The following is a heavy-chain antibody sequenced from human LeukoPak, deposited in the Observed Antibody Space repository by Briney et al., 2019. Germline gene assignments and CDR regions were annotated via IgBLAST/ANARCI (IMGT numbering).Heavy chain of an antibody. V-gene: IGHV4-39*07. CDR2: LWSGTTT. D-gene: IGHD6-13*01. J-gene: IGHJ4*02. Sequence: PSETLSLTCTVSGASIRSDTYYWAWIRQPPGKGLEWIGSLWSGTTTYYNPSLTSRVTIAVDTSKNQFSLKLSSVTAADTAVYYCARVIAAAGRIREYYSDYWGQGTLVTVSS. CDR1: GASIRSDTYY. CDR3: ARVIAAAGRIREYYSDY.